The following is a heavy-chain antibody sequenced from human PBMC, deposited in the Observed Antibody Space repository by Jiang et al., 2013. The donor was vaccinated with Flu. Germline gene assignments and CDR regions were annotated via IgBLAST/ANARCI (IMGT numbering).Heavy chain of an antibody. CDR2: IYYSGST. V-gene: IGHV4-59*01. D-gene: IGHD6-13*01. J-gene: IGHJ4*02. CDR3: ARDSQQQLLDY. Sequence: GSGLVKPSETLPLTCTVSGGSISSYYWSWIRQPPGKGLEWIGYIYYSGSTNYNPSLKSRVTISVDTSKNQFSLKLSSVTAADTAVYYCARDSQQQLLDYWGQGTLVTVSS. CDR1: GGSISSYY.